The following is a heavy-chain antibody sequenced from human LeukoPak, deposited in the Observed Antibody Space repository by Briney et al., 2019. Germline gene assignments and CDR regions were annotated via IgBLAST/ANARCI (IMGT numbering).Heavy chain of an antibody. J-gene: IGHJ6*02. D-gene: IGHD5-12*01. V-gene: IGHV3-23*01. CDR2: VSGSGGST. CDR3: ARMLRDSNYYYYGMDV. Sequence: PGGSLRLSCAASGFTFSSYAMSWVRQAPGKGLEWVSAVSGSGGSTFYADSVKGRFTISRDNSKNTLYLQMNSLRAEDTAVYYCARMLRDSNYYYYGMDVWGQGTTVTVSS. CDR1: GFTFSSYA.